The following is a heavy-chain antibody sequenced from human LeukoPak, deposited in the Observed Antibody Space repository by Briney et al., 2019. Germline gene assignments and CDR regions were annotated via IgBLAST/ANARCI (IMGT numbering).Heavy chain of an antibody. CDR1: GFTFSSYS. D-gene: IGHD6-13*01. V-gene: IGHV3-48*04. CDR3: ARTYSSSWSYDAFDI. CDR2: ISSSSSTI. J-gene: IGHJ3*02. Sequence: PGGSLRLPCAASGFTFSSYSMNWVRQASGKGLEWVSYISSSSSTIYYADSVKGRFTISRDNAKNSLYLQMNSLRAEDTAVYYCARTYSSSWSYDAFDIWGQGTMVTVSS.